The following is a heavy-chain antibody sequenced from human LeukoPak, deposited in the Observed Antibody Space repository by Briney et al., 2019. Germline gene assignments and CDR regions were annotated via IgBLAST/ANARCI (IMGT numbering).Heavy chain of an antibody. CDR3: AKVASRNYYASGSYADS. Sequence: PGGSLRLSCAASGFTFSSYAMSWVRQAPGKGLEWVSAISGSGGSTYYADSVKGRFTISRDNSKDTLYLQMNSLRAEDTAVYYCAKVASRNYYASGSYADSWGQGTLVTVSS. J-gene: IGHJ4*02. D-gene: IGHD3-10*01. CDR2: ISGSGGST. V-gene: IGHV3-23*01. CDR1: GFTFSSYA.